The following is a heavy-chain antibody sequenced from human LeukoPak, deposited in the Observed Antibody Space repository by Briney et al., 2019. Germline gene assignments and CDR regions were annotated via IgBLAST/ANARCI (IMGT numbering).Heavy chain of an antibody. Sequence: GGSLRLSCAASGFTVSSNYMSWVRQAPGKGLEWVSVIYSGGSTYYADSVKGRFTISRDNSKNTLYLQMNSLRAEDTAVYYCARGHCSSTSCYYYGMDVWGQGTTVTASS. CDR3: ARGHCSSTSCYYYGMDV. D-gene: IGHD2-2*01. CDR1: GFTVSSNY. CDR2: IYSGGST. J-gene: IGHJ6*02. V-gene: IGHV3-53*01.